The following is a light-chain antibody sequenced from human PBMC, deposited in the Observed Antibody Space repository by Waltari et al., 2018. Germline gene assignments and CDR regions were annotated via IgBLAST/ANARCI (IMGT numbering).Light chain of an antibody. CDR1: ILRSHF. V-gene: IGLV3-19*01. J-gene: IGLJ1*01. CDR2: GKN. CDR3: NCRDTSGNHYV. Sequence: SSEVTQDPSVSVALGQTVRITCQGDILRSHFASWYQQMPGQAPILVIYGKNARPSGIPDRFSGSASGDTASLTITGVQAEDEADYYCNCRDTSGNHYVFGPGTKVTVL.